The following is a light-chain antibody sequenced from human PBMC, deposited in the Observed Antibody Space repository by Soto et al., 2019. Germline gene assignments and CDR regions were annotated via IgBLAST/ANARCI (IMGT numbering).Light chain of an antibody. V-gene: IGKV3-11*01. Sequence: EIVLTQSPATLSLSPGERATLSCRASQSVNSYLAWYQQKPGQAPRLLIYDASNRATGIPARFSGSGSGTDFTLTIRSLEPEDFAVYYCQHRYNWPLTFGGGTKVEIK. CDR2: DAS. CDR3: QHRYNWPLT. J-gene: IGKJ4*01. CDR1: QSVNSY.